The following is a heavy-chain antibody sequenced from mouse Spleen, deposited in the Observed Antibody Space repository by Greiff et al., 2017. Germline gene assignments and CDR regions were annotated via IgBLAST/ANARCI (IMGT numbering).Heavy chain of an antibody. CDR2: INPSSGYT. D-gene: IGHD2-1*01. Sequence: QVQLQQSGAELAKPGASVKLSCKASGYTFTSYWMHWVKQRPGQGLDWIGYINPSSGYTKYNQKFKDKATLTADKSSSTAYMQLSSLTYEDSAVYYYAGRMGIYYGNLDYWGQGTPLTVSS. J-gene: IGHJ2*01. CDR3: AGRMGIYYGNLDY. V-gene: IGHV1-7*01. CDR1: GYTFTSYW.